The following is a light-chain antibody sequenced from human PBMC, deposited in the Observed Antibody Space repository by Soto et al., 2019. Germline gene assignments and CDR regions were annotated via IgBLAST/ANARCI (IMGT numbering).Light chain of an antibody. J-gene: IGLJ1*01. CDR1: SSDVGDYNY. CDR2: EVN. Sequence: QSALTQPASVSGSPGQSITISCSGASSDVGDYNYVSWYQHHPGKAPKLLIYEVNNRPSGVSDRFSGSKSGNVASLTISWLQAEDEADYHCSSYTSSSTYVFGTGTKLTVL. CDR3: SSYTSSSTYV. V-gene: IGLV2-14*01.